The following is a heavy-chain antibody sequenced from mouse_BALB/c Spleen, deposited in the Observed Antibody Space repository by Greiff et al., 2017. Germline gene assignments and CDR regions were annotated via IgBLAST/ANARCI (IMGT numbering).Heavy chain of an antibody. CDR1: GFSLSTSGMG. D-gene: IGHD2-2*01. Sequence: QVTLKVSGPGILQPSQTLSLTCSFSGFSLSTSGMGVSWIRQPSGKGLEWLAHIYWDDDKRYNPSLKSRLTISKDTSRNQVFLKITSVDTADTATYYCARMGYDYYAMDYWGQGTSVTVSS. V-gene: IGHV8-12*01. J-gene: IGHJ4*01. CDR3: ARMGYDYYAMDY. CDR2: IYWDDDK.